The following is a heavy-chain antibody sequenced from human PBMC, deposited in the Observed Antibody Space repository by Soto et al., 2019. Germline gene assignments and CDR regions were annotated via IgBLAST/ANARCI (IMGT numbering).Heavy chain of an antibody. V-gene: IGHV1-2*02. Sequence: ASVKVSSKSSGYTFTNFYIHLLRQVPGQGLEWVGWLNPKNGFINYAQKFGGRVTMTRDTSVNTSSMALNRRNFANSAFYYCGRGQSFLYRALWGGGTPFTSPQ. J-gene: IGHJ2*01. CDR1: GYTFTNFY. CDR2: LNPKNGFI. CDR3: GRGQSFLYRAL. D-gene: IGHD2-2*02.